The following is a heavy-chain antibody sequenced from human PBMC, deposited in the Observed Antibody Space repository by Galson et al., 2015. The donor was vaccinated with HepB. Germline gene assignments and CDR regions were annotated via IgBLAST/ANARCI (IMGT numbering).Heavy chain of an antibody. V-gene: IGHV1-2*04. Sequence: SVKVSCKASGYTFTGYYMHWVRQAPGQGLEWMGWINPNSGGTNCAQKFQGWVTMTRDTSISTAYMELSRLRSDDTAVYYCAVARGGSGSYYRGPPLDYWGQGTLVTVSS. D-gene: IGHD3-10*01. CDR2: INPNSGGT. CDR3: AVARGGSGSYYRGPPLDY. CDR1: GYTFTGYY. J-gene: IGHJ4*02.